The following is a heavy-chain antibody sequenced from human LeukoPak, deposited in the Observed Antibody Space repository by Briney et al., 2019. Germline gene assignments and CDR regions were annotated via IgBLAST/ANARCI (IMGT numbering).Heavy chain of an antibody. CDR2: IYYSGST. CDR3: EGSGSYYNFDS. D-gene: IGHD3-10*01. V-gene: IGHV4-39*01. Sequence: SETLSLTCTVSGGSISSSSYYWGWLRQPPGRGLEWIGTIYYSGSTYYNPSLKSRLTISVDTSKNQFSLKLSSVTAADTAVYYCEGSGSYYNFDSWGQGTVVTVSS. J-gene: IGHJ4*02. CDR1: GGSISSSSYY.